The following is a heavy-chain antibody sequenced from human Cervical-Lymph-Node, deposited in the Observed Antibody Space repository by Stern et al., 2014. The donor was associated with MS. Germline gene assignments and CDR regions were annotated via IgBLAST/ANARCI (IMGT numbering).Heavy chain of an antibody. CDR3: ARDQYGWATLYYYYGMDV. CDR2: ISAYNGNT. D-gene: IGHD5-12*01. V-gene: IGHV1-18*01. CDR1: GYTFTSYG. J-gene: IGHJ6*02. Sequence: VQLVESGAEVKKPGASVKVSCKASGYTFTSYGISWVRQAPGQGLEWMGWISAYNGNTNYAQKLQGRVTMTTDTSTSTAYMELRSLRSDDTAVYYCARDQYGWATLYYYYGMDVWGQGTTVTVSS.